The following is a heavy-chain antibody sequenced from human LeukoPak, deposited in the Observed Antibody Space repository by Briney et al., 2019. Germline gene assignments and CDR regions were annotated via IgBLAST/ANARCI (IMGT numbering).Heavy chain of an antibody. D-gene: IGHD3-22*01. CDR2: IYSPGT. V-gene: IGHV4-61*02. J-gene: IGHJ3*02. CDR1: AGSINSGDYY. Sequence: PSQTLSLTWTVSAGSINSGDYYWSWIRQPAGKGLEWIGRIYSPGTNYNYNPSLKSRVTISIDTSKNQFSLKLTSVTAADTAVYYCARGIGTSYDSSRDAFDIWGQGTMVTVSS. CDR3: ARGIGTSYDSSRDAFDI.